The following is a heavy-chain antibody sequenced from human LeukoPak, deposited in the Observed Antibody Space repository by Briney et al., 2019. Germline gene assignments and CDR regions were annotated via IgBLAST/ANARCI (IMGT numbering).Heavy chain of an antibody. J-gene: IGHJ6*02. Sequence: GGSLRLSCAASGFTFSSYAMSWVRQAPGKGLEWVSAISGSGGSTYYADSVKGRFTISRDNSKNTLYMQMNSLRAEDTAVYYCAKGDGYCSSTSCYYYYYGMDVWGQGTTVTVSS. CDR3: AKGDGYCSSTSCYYYYYGMDV. CDR1: GFTFSSYA. CDR2: ISGSGGST. D-gene: IGHD2-2*01. V-gene: IGHV3-23*01.